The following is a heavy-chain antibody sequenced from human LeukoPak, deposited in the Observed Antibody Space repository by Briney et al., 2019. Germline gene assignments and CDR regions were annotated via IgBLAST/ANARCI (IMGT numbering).Heavy chain of an antibody. D-gene: IGHD3-10*01. CDR3: ATDLSGSGKSFDY. Sequence: ASVKVSCKASGYTFTSYGISWVRQAPGKGLEWMGGFDPEDGETIYAQKFQGRVTMTEDTSTDTAYMELSSLRSEDTAVYYCATDLSGSGKSFDYWGQGTLVAVSS. J-gene: IGHJ4*02. V-gene: IGHV1-24*01. CDR1: GYTFTSYG. CDR2: FDPEDGET.